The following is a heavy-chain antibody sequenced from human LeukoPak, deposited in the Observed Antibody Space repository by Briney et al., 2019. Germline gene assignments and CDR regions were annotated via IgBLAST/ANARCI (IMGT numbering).Heavy chain of an antibody. D-gene: IGHD1-26*01. V-gene: IGHV4-30-2*01. Sequence: PSETLSLTCAVSGGSISSGGYSWSWIRQPPGKGLEWIGYIYHSGSTYYNPSLKSRVTISVDRSKNQFSLKLSSVTAADTAVYYCARDASGSYRGFDYWGQGTLVTVSS. CDR2: IYHSGST. J-gene: IGHJ4*02. CDR1: GGSISSGGYS. CDR3: ARDASGSYRGFDY.